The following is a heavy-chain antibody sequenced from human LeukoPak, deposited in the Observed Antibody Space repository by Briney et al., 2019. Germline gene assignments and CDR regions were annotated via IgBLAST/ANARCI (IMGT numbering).Heavy chain of an antibody. CDR2: ISGSGGST. CDR3: ARGLYYFDTSGYLYY. J-gene: IGHJ4*02. D-gene: IGHD3-22*01. Sequence: HPGGSLRLSCAASGFTFSSYAMSWVRQAPGKGLEWVSAISGSGGSTYYADSVKGRFTISRDNSKNTLYLQMNSLRAEDTAVYYCARGLYYFDTSGYLYYWGQGTLVTVSS. CDR1: GFTFSSYA. V-gene: IGHV3-23*01.